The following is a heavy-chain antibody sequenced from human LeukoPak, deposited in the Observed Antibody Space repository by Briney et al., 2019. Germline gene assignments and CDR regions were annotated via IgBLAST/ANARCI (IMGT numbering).Heavy chain of an antibody. Sequence: ASVKLACTASGYTFTSYGISWVQQAPGQGLEWMGWISAYNANTNYAQKLQGRFTMTTDTSTNTAYMELRSLRSDDTAVYYCARLVSVGAHDCWGQGTLVTVSS. CDR2: ISAYNANT. D-gene: IGHD1-26*01. V-gene: IGHV1-18*01. CDR3: ARLVSVGAHDC. CDR1: GYTFTSYG. J-gene: IGHJ4*02.